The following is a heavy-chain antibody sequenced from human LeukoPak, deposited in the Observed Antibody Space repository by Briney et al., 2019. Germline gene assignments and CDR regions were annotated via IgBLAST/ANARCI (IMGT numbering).Heavy chain of an antibody. CDR1: GGSFSGYY. Sequence: SETLSLTCAVYGGSFSGYYWSWIRQPPGKGLEWIGEINHSGSTNYNPSLKSRVTISVDTSKNQFSLKLSSVIAADTAVYYCARKWYYDSRVDYWGQGTLVTVSS. J-gene: IGHJ4*02. CDR2: INHSGST. D-gene: IGHD3-22*01. CDR3: ARKWYYDSRVDY. V-gene: IGHV4-34*01.